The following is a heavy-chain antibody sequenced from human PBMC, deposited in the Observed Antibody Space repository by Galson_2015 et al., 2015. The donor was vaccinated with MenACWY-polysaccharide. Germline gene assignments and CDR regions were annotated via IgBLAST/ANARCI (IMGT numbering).Heavy chain of an antibody. CDR3: ARTEAGDFRLDY. V-gene: IGHV1-3*01. J-gene: IGHJ4*02. Sequence: SVKVSCKAFGYTFSNYAMHWVRQAPGQRLEWLGWINGGDGKSKYSQNFQDRITITRDTSASTVSMELSSLRSEDTAVYYCARTEAGDFRLDYWGRGTLVTVSS. D-gene: IGHD6-19*01. CDR1: GYTFSNYA. CDR2: INGGDGKS.